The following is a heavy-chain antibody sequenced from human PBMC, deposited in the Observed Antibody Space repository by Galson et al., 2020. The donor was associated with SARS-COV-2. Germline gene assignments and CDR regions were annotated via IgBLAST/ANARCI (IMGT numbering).Heavy chain of an antibody. CDR3: AILWELLFSA. D-gene: IGHD1-26*01. V-gene: IGHV3-23*01. CDR1: GFIFSSYA. J-gene: IGHJ5*02. Sequence: TGGSLRLSCAASGFIFSSYAMSWVRQAPGKGLEWVSAISGSGGSTYYADSVKGRFTISRDNSKNTLYLQMNSLRTEYTAVYYCAILWELLFSAWGQETLVTVAS. CDR2: ISGSGGST.